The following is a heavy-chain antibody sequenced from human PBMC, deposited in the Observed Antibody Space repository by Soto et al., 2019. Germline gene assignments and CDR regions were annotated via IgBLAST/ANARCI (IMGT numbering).Heavy chain of an antibody. CDR2: ISHSGST. J-gene: IGHJ6*02. V-gene: IGHV4-34*01. D-gene: IGHD3-10*01. CDR1: GGSFSGYY. Sequence: SETLSLTCAVYGGSFSGYYWSWIRQPPGKGLEWIGEISHSGSTNYNPSLKSRVTISVDTSKNQFSLKLSSVTAADTAVYYCARSAVRGIYYYYYGMDVWGQGTTVTAP. CDR3: ARSAVRGIYYYYYGMDV.